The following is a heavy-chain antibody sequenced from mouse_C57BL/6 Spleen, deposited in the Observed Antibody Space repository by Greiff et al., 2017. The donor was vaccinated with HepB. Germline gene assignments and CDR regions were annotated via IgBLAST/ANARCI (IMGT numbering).Heavy chain of an antibody. CDR1: GYTFTDYE. CDR2: IDPETGGT. CDR3: TRRVLRLYAMDY. Sequence: VQGVESGAELVRPGASVTLSCKASGYTFTDYEMHWVKQTPVHGLEWIGAIDPETGGTAYNQKFKGKAILTADKSSSTAYMELRSLTSEDSAVYYCTRRVLRLYAMDYWGQGTSVTVSS. V-gene: IGHV1-15*01. D-gene: IGHD1-2*01. J-gene: IGHJ4*01.